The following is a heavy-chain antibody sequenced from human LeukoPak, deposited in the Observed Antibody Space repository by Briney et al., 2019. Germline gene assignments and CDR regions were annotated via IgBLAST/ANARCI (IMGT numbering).Heavy chain of an antibody. Sequence: GAPVKVSCKASGYTLTRYAISWVRQATGQGLEWMGWVNPHSGNTQYAQKFQGRVTMTRNTSISTAYMELSSLRSEDTAVDYCARGNLWFGELHTPHYYYYYGMDVWGQGTTVTVSS. CDR2: VNPHSGNT. D-gene: IGHD3-10*01. V-gene: IGHV1-8*01. CDR1: GYTLTRYA. CDR3: ARGNLWFGELHTPHYYYYYGMDV. J-gene: IGHJ6*02.